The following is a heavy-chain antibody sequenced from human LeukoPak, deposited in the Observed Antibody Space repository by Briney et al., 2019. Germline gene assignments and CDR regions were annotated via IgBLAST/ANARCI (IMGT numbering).Heavy chain of an antibody. CDR1: GFTFSSYG. CDR3: AKGLYMITFGGVIVT. Sequence: GGSLRLSCAASGFTFSSYGMHWVRQAPGKGLEWVAVISYDGSNKYYADSVKGRFTISRDNSKNTLYLQMNSLRAEDTAVYYCAKGLYMITFGGVIVTGGQGTLVTVSS. J-gene: IGHJ4*02. D-gene: IGHD3-16*02. CDR2: ISYDGSNK. V-gene: IGHV3-30*18.